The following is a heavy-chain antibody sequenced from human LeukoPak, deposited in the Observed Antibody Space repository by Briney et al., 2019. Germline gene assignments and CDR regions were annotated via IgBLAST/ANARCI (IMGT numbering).Heavy chain of an antibody. D-gene: IGHD6-19*01. V-gene: IGHV4-59*08. J-gene: IGHJ4*02. CDR2: IYYSGST. CDR1: GGSISSYY. CDR3: ARGRINSSGWGLNDY. Sequence: NPSETLSLTCTVSGGSISSYYWSWIRQPPGKGLEWIGYIYYSGSTNYKPSLKSRVTISVDTSKNQFSLKLSSVTAADTAVYYCARGRINSSGWGLNDYWGQGTLVTASS.